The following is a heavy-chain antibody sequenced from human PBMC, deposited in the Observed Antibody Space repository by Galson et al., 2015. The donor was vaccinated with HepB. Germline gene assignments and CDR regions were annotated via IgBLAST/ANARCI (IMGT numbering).Heavy chain of an antibody. Sequence: SLRLSCAGSGFPFGNYAMSWFRQAPEKGLEWLGYIKSKTFGGTTQCAASVRGRFTIPRDDSASLAYLQMNNLRIEDTAMYYCTLGGAAAYWGQGTLVTVSS. CDR2: IKSKTFGGTT. CDR1: GFPFGNYA. D-gene: IGHD2-15*01. CDR3: TLGGAAAY. V-gene: IGHV3-49*03. J-gene: IGHJ4*02.